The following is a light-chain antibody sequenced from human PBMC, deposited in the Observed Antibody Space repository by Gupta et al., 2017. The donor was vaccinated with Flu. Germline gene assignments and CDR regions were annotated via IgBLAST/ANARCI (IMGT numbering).Light chain of an antibody. CDR2: EVI. Sequence: SSDVVGYNYVSWYQHHPGKAPKLMIYEVINRPSGVSNRFSGSKSGNTASLTISGLQADDEADYYCSSYTSSNSLEFGGGTKLTVL. V-gene: IGLV2-14*01. J-gene: IGLJ3*02. CDR1: SSDVVGYNY. CDR3: SSYTSSNSLE.